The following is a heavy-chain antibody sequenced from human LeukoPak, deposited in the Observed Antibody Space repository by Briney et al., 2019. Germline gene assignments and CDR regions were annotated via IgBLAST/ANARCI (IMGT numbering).Heavy chain of an antibody. D-gene: IGHD6-19*01. CDR3: ARALHSSGWYLGKGMDV. Sequence: PGGSLRLSCAASGFTFSSYSMNWVRQAPGKGLEWVSSISSSSSYIYYADSVKGRFTISRDNAKTSLYLQMNSLSAEDTAVYYCARALHSSGWYLGKGMDVWGQGTTVTVSS. CDR1: GFTFSSYS. J-gene: IGHJ6*02. V-gene: IGHV3-21*01. CDR2: ISSSSSYI.